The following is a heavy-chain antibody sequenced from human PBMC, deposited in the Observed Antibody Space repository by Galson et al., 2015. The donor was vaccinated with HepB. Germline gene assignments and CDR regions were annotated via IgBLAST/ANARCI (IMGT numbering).Heavy chain of an antibody. J-gene: IGHJ6*02. CDR3: VKGRYFDWLLSRLDYYGMDV. V-gene: IGHV3-64D*06. CDR1: GFTFSSYA. CDR2: ISSNGGST. Sequence: SLRLSCAASGFTFSSYAMHWVRQAPGKGLEYVSAISSNGGSTYYADSVKGRFTTSRDNSKNTLYLQMSSLRAEDTAVYYCVKGRYFDWLLSRLDYYGMDVWGQGTTVTVSS. D-gene: IGHD3-9*01.